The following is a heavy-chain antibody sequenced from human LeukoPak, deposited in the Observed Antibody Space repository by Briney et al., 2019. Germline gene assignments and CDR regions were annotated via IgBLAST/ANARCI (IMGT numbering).Heavy chain of an antibody. D-gene: IGHD3-9*01. CDR1: GGSISSSSYY. V-gene: IGHV4-39*01. Sequence: SETLSLTCTVSGGSISSSSYYWGWIRQPPGKGLEWIGSIYYSGSTYYNPSLKSRVTISVDTSKNQFSLKLSSVTAADTAVYYCASSALRYFDWLPYVPPIDYWGQGTLVTVSS. CDR2: IYYSGST. CDR3: ASSALRYFDWLPYVPPIDY. J-gene: IGHJ4*02.